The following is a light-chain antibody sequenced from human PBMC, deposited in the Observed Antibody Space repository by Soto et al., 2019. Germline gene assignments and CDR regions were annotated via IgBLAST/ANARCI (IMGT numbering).Light chain of an antibody. CDR2: EVN. J-gene: IGLJ2*01. CDR3: CSYGGSNNMI. CDR1: SSDIGGYNY. Sequence: QSVLTQPPSASGSPGQSVSISCTGTSSDIGGYNYVSWYQQHPGKAPKLIIYEVNKRPSGVPDRVSGSKSGNTASLTVSGPQAEDEADYYCCSYGGSNNMIFGGGTQLTVL. V-gene: IGLV2-8*01.